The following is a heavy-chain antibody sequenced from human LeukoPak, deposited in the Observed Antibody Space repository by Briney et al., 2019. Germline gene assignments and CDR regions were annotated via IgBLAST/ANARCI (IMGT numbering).Heavy chain of an antibody. CDR2: IYPGDSDT. CDR1: GYSFTSYW. J-gene: IGHJ6*02. V-gene: IGHV5-51*01. CDR3: ARRDGYCSSTSCYADYYYGMDV. Sequence: GESLKISCKGSGYSFTSYWIGWVRQMPGKGLEWMGIIYPGDSDTTYSPSFQGQVTISADKSISTAYLQWSSLRASDTAMYYCARRDGYCSSTSCYADYYYGMDVWGQGTTVTVSS. D-gene: IGHD2-2*01.